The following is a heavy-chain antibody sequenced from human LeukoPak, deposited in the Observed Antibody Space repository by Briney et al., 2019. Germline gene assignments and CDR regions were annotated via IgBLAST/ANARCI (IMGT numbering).Heavy chain of an antibody. V-gene: IGHV3-72*01. CDR2: TRNKANSYTT. CDR1: GFTFSDHY. CDR3: ATTFYDENY. D-gene: IGHD2/OR15-2a*01. J-gene: IGHJ4*02. Sequence: PGGSLRLSCAASGFTFSDHYMDWVRQAPGKGLEWVGRTRNKANSYTTEYAASVKGRFTISRDDSKNSLYLQMNSLKTEDTAVYYCATTFYDENYWGQGTQVAVSS.